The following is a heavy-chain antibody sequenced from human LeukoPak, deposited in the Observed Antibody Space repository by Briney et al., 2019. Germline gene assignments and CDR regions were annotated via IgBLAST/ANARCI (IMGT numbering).Heavy chain of an antibody. CDR2: ISSSGSTI. D-gene: IGHD1-26*01. J-gene: IGHJ4*02. CDR3: ARATEWELNSFDY. CDR1: GFTFSSYE. V-gene: IGHV3-48*03. Sequence: PGGSLRLSCAASGFTFSSYEMNWVRQAPGKGLEWVSYISSSGSTIYYADSVKGRFTISRDNAKNSLYLQMNSLRAEDTAVYYCARATEWELNSFDYWGQGTLVTVSS.